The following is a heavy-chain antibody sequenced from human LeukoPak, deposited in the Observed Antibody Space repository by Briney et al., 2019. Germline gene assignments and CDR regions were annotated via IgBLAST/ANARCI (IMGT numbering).Heavy chain of an antibody. CDR3: ARAGSGSYTSWFDP. CDR1: GGTFSSYA. V-gene: IGHV1-69*04. CDR2: IIPILGIA. D-gene: IGHD1-26*01. J-gene: IGHJ5*02. Sequence: GASVKVSCKACGGTFSSYAISWVRQAPGQGLEWMGRIIPILGIANYAQKFQGRVTITADKSTSTAYMELSSLRSEDTAVYYCARAGSGSYTSWFDPWGQGTLVTVSS.